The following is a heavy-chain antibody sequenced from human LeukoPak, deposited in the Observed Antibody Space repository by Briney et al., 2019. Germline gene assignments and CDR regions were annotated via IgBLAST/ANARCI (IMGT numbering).Heavy chain of an antibody. D-gene: IGHD6-19*01. CDR2: IYYTGST. CDR3: ARDSSGWSPGFDY. V-gene: IGHV4-39*02. Sequence: PSETLSLTCSVSGASISTTNYYWGWIRQPPGKGLEWIGSIYYTGSTYNSPSLKGRVTVSVDTSKNQFSLQLNSVTPEDTAVYYCARDSSGWSPGFDYWGQGTLVTVSP. CDR1: GASISTTNYY. J-gene: IGHJ4*02.